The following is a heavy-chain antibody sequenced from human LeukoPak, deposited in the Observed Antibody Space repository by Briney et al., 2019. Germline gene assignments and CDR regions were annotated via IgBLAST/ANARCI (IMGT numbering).Heavy chain of an antibody. CDR3: ARWDYGDYSYYYGMDV. CDR2: IYPGDSDT. D-gene: IGHD4-17*01. CDR1: GYTFINYW. V-gene: IGHV5-51*01. J-gene: IGHJ6*02. Sequence: GGSLKISCKGSGYTFINYWIGWVRQMPGEGLQWMGIIYPGDSDTRYSPSFQGQVTISADKSISTAYLQWSSLKASDTAIYYCARWDYGDYSYYYGMDVWGQGTTVTVSS.